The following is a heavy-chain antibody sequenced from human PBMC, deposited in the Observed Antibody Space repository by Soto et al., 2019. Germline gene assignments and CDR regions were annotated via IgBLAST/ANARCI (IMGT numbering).Heavy chain of an antibody. D-gene: IGHD6-13*01. V-gene: IGHV1-69*02. CDR2: ILPMLDIT. CDR3: TLGSWSAETFDI. Sequence: QVQLVQSGAEVKKPGSSVKVSCKASGGTFSTYTIICVRQAPGQGLEWMGRILPMLDITNSAQRFQGRVTITADKSTSTAYLELSSLRFEDTALYYCTLGSWSAETFDIWGRGTMVSVSS. CDR1: GGTFSTYT. J-gene: IGHJ3*02.